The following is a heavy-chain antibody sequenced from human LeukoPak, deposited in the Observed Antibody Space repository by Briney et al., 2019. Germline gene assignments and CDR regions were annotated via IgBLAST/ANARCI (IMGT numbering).Heavy chain of an antibody. V-gene: IGHV1-2*02. D-gene: IGHD5-12*01. Sequence: ASVKVSCKASGYTFTGYYIHWVRQAPGQGLEWMAWINPDSGDSYSAPKFQGRVTMTRDTSISTASMEVSWLTSDDTAAYYCATGVATAFTYWGQGTLVTVSS. CDR3: ATGVATAFTY. CDR2: INPDSGDS. CDR1: GYTFTGYY. J-gene: IGHJ4*02.